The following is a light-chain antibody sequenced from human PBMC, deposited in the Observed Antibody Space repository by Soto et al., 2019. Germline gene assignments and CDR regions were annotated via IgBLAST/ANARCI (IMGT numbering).Light chain of an antibody. CDR2: EVT. Sequence: QSSLTHQPSSSGSPGQSVTISCTGTSGDVGGYYYVSWYQHHPGKVPKLIIYEVTKRPSGVPDRFSGSKSGNTASLTVSGLQAEDEADYYCMSYVGSNIFVFGTGTKVTVL. CDR1: SGDVGGYYY. CDR3: MSYVGSNIFV. V-gene: IGLV2-8*01. J-gene: IGLJ1*01.